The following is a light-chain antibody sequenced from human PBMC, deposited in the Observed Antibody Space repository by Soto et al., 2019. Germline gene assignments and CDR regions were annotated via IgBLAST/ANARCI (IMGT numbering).Light chain of an antibody. CDR2: EVS. CDR3: FSYTSSGTYV. V-gene: IGLV2-14*01. J-gene: IGLJ1*01. CDR1: SSDFGNYKY. Sequence: QSVLTQPASVSGSPGQSITMSCTGTSSDFGNYKYVSWYQQHPGKAPKLMIYEVSNRPSGVSNRFSGSKSGNTASLTISGLQAEDETDYYCFSYTSSGTYVFGTGTKVTVL.